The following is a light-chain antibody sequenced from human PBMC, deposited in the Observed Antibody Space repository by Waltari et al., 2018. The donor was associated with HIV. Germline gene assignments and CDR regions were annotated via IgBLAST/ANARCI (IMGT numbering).Light chain of an antibody. CDR3: LQTYNLPYT. J-gene: IGKJ2*01. Sequence: IQMTQSPTSLSASVSDSITNSCRASQDIDFNVNWYQLRPGRAPKLLIAAASKLQSGVPSRFIGSGFGTHFTLTINGVRPDDFALYFCLQTYNLPYTFGQGT. V-gene: IGKV1-6*01. CDR1: QDIDFN. CDR2: AAS.